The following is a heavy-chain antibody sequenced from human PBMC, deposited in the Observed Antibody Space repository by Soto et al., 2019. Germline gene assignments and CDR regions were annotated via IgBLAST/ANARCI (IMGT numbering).Heavy chain of an antibody. CDR2: ISSSSSTI. V-gene: IGHV3-48*02. D-gene: IGHD4-17*01. J-gene: IGHJ2*01. CDR3: ARDAGDDYGDYDRYWYFDL. Sequence: EVQLVESGGGLVQPEGSLRLSCAASGFTFSSYSMNWVRQAPGKGLEWVSYISSSSSTIYYADSVKGRFTISRDNAKNSLYLQMNSLRDEDTAVYYCARDAGDDYGDYDRYWYFDLWGRGTLVTVSS. CDR1: GFTFSSYS.